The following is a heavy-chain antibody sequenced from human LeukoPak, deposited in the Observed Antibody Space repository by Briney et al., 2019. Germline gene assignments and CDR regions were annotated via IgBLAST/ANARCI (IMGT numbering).Heavy chain of an antibody. CDR3: ARVVGQADFWSGYKYYYMDV. J-gene: IGHJ6*03. CDR2: ISAYDGNT. V-gene: IGHV1-18*01. D-gene: IGHD3-3*01. Sequence: GASVKVSCKASGYTFSSYGINWVRQAPGQGLEWMGWISAYDGNTNYAQKLQGRVTMTTDTSTSTAYMELRSLRSDDTAVYYCARVVGQADFWSGYKYYYMDVWGKGTTVTVSS. CDR1: GYTFSSYG.